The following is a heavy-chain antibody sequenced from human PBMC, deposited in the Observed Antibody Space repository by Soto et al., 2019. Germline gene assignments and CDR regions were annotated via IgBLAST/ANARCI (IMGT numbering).Heavy chain of an antibody. CDR3: ARGPGIAARHNWFDP. J-gene: IGHJ5*02. CDR2: TYYRSKWYN. D-gene: IGHD6-6*01. V-gene: IGHV6-1*01. Sequence: KQSQTLSLTCAISGDSVSSNSAAWNWIRQSPSRGLEWLGRTYYRSKWYNDYAVSVKSRITINPDTSKNQFSLQLNSVTPEDTAVYYCARGPGIAARHNWFDPWGQRTLVTVSS. CDR1: GDSVSSNSAA.